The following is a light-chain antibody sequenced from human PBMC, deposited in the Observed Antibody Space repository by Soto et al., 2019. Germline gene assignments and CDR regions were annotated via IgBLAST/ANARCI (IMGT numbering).Light chain of an antibody. CDR1: QSLLHSDGYNY. CDR2: LGS. J-gene: IGKJ5*01. Sequence: DVVMTQSPLSLPVTPGEPASISCRSSQSLLHSDGYNYLDWFLQRPGQSPQVLIYLGSNRAPGVPDRFSGSGSGTDFTLTISSLQPEDFATYYCLQHNSYPITFGQGTRLEIK. V-gene: IGKV2-28*01. CDR3: LQHNSYPIT.